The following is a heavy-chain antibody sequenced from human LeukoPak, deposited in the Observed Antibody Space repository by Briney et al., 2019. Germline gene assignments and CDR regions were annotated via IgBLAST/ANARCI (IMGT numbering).Heavy chain of an antibody. CDR2: ISSNGGST. Sequence: GESLRLSCAASGFTFSSYAMHWVRQAPGKGLEYVSAISSNGGSTYYANSVKGRFTISRDNSKNTLYLQMGSLRAEDMAVYYCARGRYGSGSYLGYWGQGTLVTVSS. J-gene: IGHJ4*02. CDR1: GFTFSSYA. CDR3: ARGRYGSGSYLGY. D-gene: IGHD3-10*01. V-gene: IGHV3-64*01.